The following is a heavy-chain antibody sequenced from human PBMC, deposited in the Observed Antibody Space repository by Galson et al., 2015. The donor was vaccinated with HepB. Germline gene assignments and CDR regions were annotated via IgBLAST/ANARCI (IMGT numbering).Heavy chain of an antibody. J-gene: IGHJ4*02. CDR1: GGTFSSYA. V-gene: IGHV1-69*13. Sequence: SVKVSCKASGGTFSSYAISWVRQAPGQGLEWMGGIIPIFGTANYAQKFQGRVTITADESTSTAYMELSSLRSEDTAVYYCARTRLGYCSGGSCYRPHQEFDYWGQGTLVTVSS. CDR2: IIPIFGTA. D-gene: IGHD2-15*01. CDR3: ARTRLGYCSGGSCYRPHQEFDY.